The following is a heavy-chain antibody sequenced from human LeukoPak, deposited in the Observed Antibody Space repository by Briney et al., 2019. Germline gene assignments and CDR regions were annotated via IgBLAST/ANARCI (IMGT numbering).Heavy chain of an antibody. Sequence: GGSLRLSCAASGFTFSSYAMSWVRQAPGKGLEWVLGISWNSGSIGYADSVKGRFTISRDNAKNSLYLQMNSLRAEDTAVYYCARGGYHAYYLDYWGQGSLVTVSS. CDR3: ARGGYHAYYLDY. CDR1: GFTFSSYA. CDR2: ISWNSGSI. D-gene: IGHD5-18*01. J-gene: IGHJ4*02. V-gene: IGHV3-9*01.